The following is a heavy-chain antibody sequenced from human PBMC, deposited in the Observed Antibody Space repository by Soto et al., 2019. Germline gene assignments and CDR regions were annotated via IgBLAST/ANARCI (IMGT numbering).Heavy chain of an antibody. CDR3: ARQGTVFYYYYGMDV. D-gene: IGHD3-10*01. J-gene: IGHJ6*02. CDR2: IYYSGST. Sequence: PAETLSLTGTVSGGSISSSSYYWGCIRQPPGKGLEWIGSIYYSGSTYYNPSLKSRVTISVDTSKNQFSLKLSSVTAADTAVYYCARQGTVFYYYYGMDVWGQGTTVTVSS. CDR1: GGSISSSSYY. V-gene: IGHV4-39*01.